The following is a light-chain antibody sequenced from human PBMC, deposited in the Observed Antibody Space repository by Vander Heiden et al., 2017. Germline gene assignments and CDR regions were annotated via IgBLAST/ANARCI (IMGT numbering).Light chain of an antibody. CDR1: NIGSKS. CDR2: DDS. J-gene: IGLJ2*01. V-gene: IGLV3-21*02. CDR3: QVWDSSSDHVV. Sequence: SYVLPQPPPVPAAPGQTARITCGGNNIGSKSVHWYQQKPGQAPVLVVYDDSDRPSGIPERFSGSNSGNTATLTISRVEAGDEADYYCQVWDSSSDHVVFGGGTKLTVL.